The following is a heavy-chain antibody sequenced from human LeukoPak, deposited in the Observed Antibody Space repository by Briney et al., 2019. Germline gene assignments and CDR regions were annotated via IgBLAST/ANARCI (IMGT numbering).Heavy chain of an antibody. V-gene: IGHV4-38-2*01. Sequence: SETLSLTCAVSGYSISSGYYWGWIRQPPGKGLEWIGSIYHSGSTYYNPSLKSRVTISVDTSKNQFSLKLSSVTAADTAVYYCARANYVWGGYLDYWGQGTLVTVSS. J-gene: IGHJ4*02. CDR2: IYHSGST. CDR1: GYSISSGYY. CDR3: ARANYVWGGYLDY. D-gene: IGHD3-16*02.